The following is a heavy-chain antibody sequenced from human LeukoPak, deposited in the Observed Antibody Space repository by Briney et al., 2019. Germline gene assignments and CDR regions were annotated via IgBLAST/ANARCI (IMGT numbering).Heavy chain of an antibody. D-gene: IGHD3-10*01. CDR3: ARDLSGGGLDY. V-gene: IGHV3-64*01. Sequence: GGSLRLSCAASGFTFRSYAMHWVRQAPGKGLEYVSAISNNAVRTYYANSVKGRFTISRDNSKNTLYLQMGSLRSEDMAVYYCARDLSGGGLDYWGPGTLVTVPS. J-gene: IGHJ4*02. CDR2: ISNNAVRT. CDR1: GFTFRSYA.